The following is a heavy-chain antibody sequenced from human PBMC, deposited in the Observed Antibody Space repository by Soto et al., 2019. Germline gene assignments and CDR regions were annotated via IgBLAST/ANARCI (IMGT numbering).Heavy chain of an antibody. CDR3: AKGSSGDPDIVVVVAATGAFDI. CDR2: ISGSGGST. Sequence: EVQLLESGGGLVQPGGSLRLSCAASGFTFSSYAMSWVRQAPGKGLEWVSAISGSGGSTYYADSVKGRFTISRDNSKNTLYLQMNSLRAEDTAVYYCAKGSSGDPDIVVVVAATGAFDIWGQGTMVTVSS. V-gene: IGHV3-23*01. D-gene: IGHD2-15*01. CDR1: GFTFSSYA. J-gene: IGHJ3*02.